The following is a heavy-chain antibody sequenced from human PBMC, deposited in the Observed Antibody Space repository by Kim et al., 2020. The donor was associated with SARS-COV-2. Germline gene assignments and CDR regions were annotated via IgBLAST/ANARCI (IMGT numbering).Heavy chain of an antibody. V-gene: IGHV1-69*13. CDR1: GGTFSSYA. CDR3: ASEVGIAAAGYYFDY. CDR2: IIPIFGTT. J-gene: IGHJ4*02. D-gene: IGHD6-13*01. Sequence: SVKVSCKDSGGTFSSYAISWVRQAPGQGLEWMGGIIPIFGTTNYAQKFQGRVTITADESTSTAYMELSSLRSEDTAVYYCASEVGIAAAGYYFDYWGQGTLVTVSS.